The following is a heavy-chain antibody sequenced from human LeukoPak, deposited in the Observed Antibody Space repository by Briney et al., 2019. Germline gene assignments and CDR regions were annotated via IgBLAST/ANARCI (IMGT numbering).Heavy chain of an antibody. CDR1: GYTFTGYY. V-gene: IGHV1-69*13. CDR2: IIPIFGTA. J-gene: IGHJ4*02. CDR3: ARGASLSGAPSGTFDY. Sequence: ASVKVSCKASGYTFTGYYMHWVRQAPGQGLEWMGGIIPIFGTANYAQKFQGRVTITADESTSTAYIELSSLRSEDTAVYYCARGASLSGAPSGTFDYWGQGTLVTVSS. D-gene: IGHD1-26*01.